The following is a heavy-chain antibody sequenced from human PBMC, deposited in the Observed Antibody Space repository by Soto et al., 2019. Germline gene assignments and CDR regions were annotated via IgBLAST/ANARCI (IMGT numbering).Heavy chain of an antibody. CDR2: ISFDSSSK. CDR3: ARDRLRLGELSLIGYFDS. CDR1: GFSLSSYT. J-gene: IGHJ4*02. D-gene: IGHD3-16*02. Sequence: QVQLVESGGGVVQPGRSLRLSCAGSGFSLSSYTMHWVRQAPGKGLEWVALISFDSSSKHYADSVRGRFSISRDNSKNTLYLQMDSLRPDDTALYYCARDRLRLGELSLIGYFDSWGQGTVVTVSS. V-gene: IGHV3-30-3*01.